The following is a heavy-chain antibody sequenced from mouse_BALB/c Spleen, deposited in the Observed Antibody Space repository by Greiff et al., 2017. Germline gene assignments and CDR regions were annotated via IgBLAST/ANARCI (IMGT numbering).Heavy chain of an antibody. CDR3: ARYSYGSSWYFDV. CDR2: ISSGSSTI. J-gene: IGHJ1*01. V-gene: IGHV5-17*02. D-gene: IGHD1-1*01. Sequence: EVMLVESGGGLVQPGGSRKLSCAASGFTFSSFGMHWVRQAPEKGLEWVAYISSGSSTIYYADTVKGRFTISRDNPKNTLFRQMTSLRSEDTAMYYCARYSYGSSWYFDVWGAGTTVTVSA. CDR1: GFTFSSFG.